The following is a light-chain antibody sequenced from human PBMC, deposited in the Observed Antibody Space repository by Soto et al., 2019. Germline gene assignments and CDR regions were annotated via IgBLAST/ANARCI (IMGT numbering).Light chain of an antibody. CDR3: QQCATPPLT. CDR2: DAS. CDR1: QNIENNY. J-gene: IGKJ4*01. V-gene: IGKV3-20*01. Sequence: EIVLTQSPGTLSLAPGESATLSCRASQNIENNYLAWYQQKPGQAPRLLIDDASRRATGIPDRFSGSGSGTAFTLTISRLQAEDFAVYYCQQCATPPLTFGGGTRVEI.